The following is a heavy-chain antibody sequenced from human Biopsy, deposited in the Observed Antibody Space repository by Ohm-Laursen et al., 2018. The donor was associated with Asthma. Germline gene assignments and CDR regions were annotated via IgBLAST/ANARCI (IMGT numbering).Heavy chain of an antibody. CDR1: GDSFSNYA. V-gene: IGHV1-69*15. CDR2: IIPIFGPT. Sequence: SSVKVSCKTSGDSFSNYAISWVRQAPGQGLEWMGRIIPIFGPTNYAQKFQGRVTISADDSTSTAYMELSSLSSEDTALYYCARGPEYVRSSGALDYWGPGTLVTVSS. J-gene: IGHJ4*02. CDR3: ARGPEYVRSSGALDY. D-gene: IGHD2-2*01.